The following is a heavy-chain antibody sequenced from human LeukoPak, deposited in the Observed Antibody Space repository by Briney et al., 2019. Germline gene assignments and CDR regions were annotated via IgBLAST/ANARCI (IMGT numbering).Heavy chain of an antibody. V-gene: IGHV1-18*01. CDR1: GYTFTSYG. CDR3: AREVAGRPHPPTN. Sequence: GASVKVSCKAPGYTFTSYGISWVRQAPGQGLLWMGWISAYNGNTNYAQKLQGRVTMTTDTSTSTAYMELRSLRSDDTAVYYCAREVAGRPHPPTNWGQGTLVTVSS. CDR2: ISAYNGNT. D-gene: IGHD6-19*01. J-gene: IGHJ4*02.